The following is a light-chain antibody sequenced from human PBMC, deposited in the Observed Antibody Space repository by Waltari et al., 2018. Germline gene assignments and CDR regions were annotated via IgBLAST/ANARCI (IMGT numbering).Light chain of an antibody. CDR3: QQYNSHSWT. J-gene: IGKJ1*01. CDR1: QSISSW. V-gene: IGKV1-5*03. Sequence: DIQMTQSPSTLSASVGDRVTTTCRASQSISSWLAWYQQKPGKAPKLLIYKASSLESGVPSRFSGSGSGTEFTLTISSLQPDDFATYYCQQYNSHSWTFGQGTKVEIK. CDR2: KAS.